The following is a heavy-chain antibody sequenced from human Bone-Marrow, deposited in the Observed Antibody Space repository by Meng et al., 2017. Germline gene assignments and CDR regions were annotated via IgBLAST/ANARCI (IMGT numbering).Heavy chain of an antibody. CDR3: ARDTRTRLEVQGMDV. V-gene: IGHV3-48*03. Sequence: GESLKISCEASGFSFSSYEMSWVRQAPGKGLEWMSYIVSSGSTVFYADSVKGRFTISRDNDKNSLYLQMSRLRAEDTAVYYCARDTRTRLEVQGMDVWGQGTTVTVSS. J-gene: IGHJ6*02. CDR1: GFSFSSYE. D-gene: IGHD1-1*01. CDR2: IVSSGSTV.